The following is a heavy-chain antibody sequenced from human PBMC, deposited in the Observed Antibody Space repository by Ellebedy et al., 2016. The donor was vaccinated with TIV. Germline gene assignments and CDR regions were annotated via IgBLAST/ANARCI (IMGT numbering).Heavy chain of an antibody. CDR3: ASAARGSGAYESF. CDR1: GFTFSRFW. CDR2: INQGGSET. Sequence: PGGSLRLSCAASGFTFSRFWMARVRQAPGKGLEWVATINQGGSETYYVDSVKGRFTISRDNSKNSLYLQMNSLRADDTALYYCASAARGSGAYESFWGQGTLVTVSS. D-gene: IGHD5-12*01. J-gene: IGHJ4*02. V-gene: IGHV3-7*01.